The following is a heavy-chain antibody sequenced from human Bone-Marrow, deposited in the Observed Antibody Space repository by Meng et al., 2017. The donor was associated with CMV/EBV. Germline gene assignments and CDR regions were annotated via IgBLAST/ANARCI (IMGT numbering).Heavy chain of an antibody. Sequence: GESLKISCAASGFTFNTYEMNWVRQAPGKGLEWVSHISTSGKTIYYADSVKGRFTISRDNAKNSLYLQLNSLRAEDTALYYCAKGLRRSEKVLLWFGGIFQTDYWGQGTLVTVSS. CDR3: AKGLRRSEKVLLWFGGIFQTDY. CDR2: ISTSGKTI. CDR1: GFTFNTYE. D-gene: IGHD3-10*01. J-gene: IGHJ4*02. V-gene: IGHV3-48*03.